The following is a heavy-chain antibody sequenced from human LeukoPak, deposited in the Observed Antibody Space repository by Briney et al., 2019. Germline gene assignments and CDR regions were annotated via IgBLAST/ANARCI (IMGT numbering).Heavy chain of an antibody. CDR3: GEGFGYTSGWTIDY. D-gene: IGHD6-19*01. CDR1: GFTFSTYA. Sequence: GGSLRLSCAASGFTFSTYAMSWVRQAPRRGLEWVSTISSVGGSTHYADSVKGRFTISRDNSRNTLDLQMNSSRAEEPAGYYCGEGFGYTSGWTIDYWGQGTLVTVSS. V-gene: IGHV3-23*01. CDR2: ISSVGGST. J-gene: IGHJ4*02.